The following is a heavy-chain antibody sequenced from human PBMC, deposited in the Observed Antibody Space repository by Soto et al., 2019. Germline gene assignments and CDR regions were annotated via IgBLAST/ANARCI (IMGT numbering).Heavy chain of an antibody. CDR3: ASGRIAVAETYYGMDV. Sequence: PSVKVSCKASGYTFTSYYMHCVRQAPGQGLEWMGGINPIFGTASYAQKFQGRVTMTTDKSTSTAYMELSSLRSEDTAVYYCASGRIAVAETYYGMDVWGQGTTVTVSS. D-gene: IGHD6-19*01. V-gene: IGHV1-69*05. J-gene: IGHJ6*02. CDR1: GYTFTSYY. CDR2: INPIFGTA.